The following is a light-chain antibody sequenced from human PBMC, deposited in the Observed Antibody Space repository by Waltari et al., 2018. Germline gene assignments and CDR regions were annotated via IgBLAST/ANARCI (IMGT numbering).Light chain of an antibody. J-gene: IGLJ3*02. CDR3: CSYTPIHWV. CDR1: SSDIGGSES. V-gene: IGLV2-14*03. CDR2: DVS. Sequence: QSALTQPASVSGSPGQSITILCTGTSSDIGGSESVFWYQHHPGYAPTLIFYDVSSRPSAVSDRFSGSKSGNTAALTISGLQAEDECDYYCCSYTPIHWVFGGGTSLTVL.